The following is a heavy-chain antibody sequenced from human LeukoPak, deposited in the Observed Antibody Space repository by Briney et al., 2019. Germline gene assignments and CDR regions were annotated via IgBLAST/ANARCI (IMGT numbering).Heavy chain of an antibody. CDR3: ARVVPPRGSDY. CDR1: GGSISSGGYY. J-gene: IGHJ4*02. V-gene: IGHV4-31*03. Sequence: SETLSLTCTVSGGSISSGGYYWSWIRQHPGKGLEWIGYIYYSGSTYYNPSLKSRVTISVDTSKNQFSLKLSSVTAADTAVYYCARVVPPRGSDYWGQGTLVTVSP. CDR2: IYYSGST. D-gene: IGHD3-10*01.